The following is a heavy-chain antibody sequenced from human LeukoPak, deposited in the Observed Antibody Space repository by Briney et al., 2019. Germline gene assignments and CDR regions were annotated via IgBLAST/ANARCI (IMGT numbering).Heavy chain of an antibody. CDR2: INPNSGGT. Sequence: ASVKVSCKASGYTFTGYYMHWVRQAPGQGLGWMGRINPNSGGTNYAQKFQGRVTMTRDTSISTAYMELSRLRSDDTAVYYCARARIIQLWLRSYFDYWGQGTLVTVSS. CDR1: GYTFTGYY. J-gene: IGHJ4*02. CDR3: ARARIIQLWLRSYFDY. D-gene: IGHD5-18*01. V-gene: IGHV1-2*06.